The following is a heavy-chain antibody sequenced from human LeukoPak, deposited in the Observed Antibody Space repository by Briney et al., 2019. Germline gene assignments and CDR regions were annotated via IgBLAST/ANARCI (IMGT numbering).Heavy chain of an antibody. V-gene: IGHV4-59*01. CDR3: ARNLIVVFNDAFDI. J-gene: IGHJ3*02. CDR2: IYYSGGT. CDR1: GGSLNTYS. Sequence: SETLSLTCTVSGGSLNTYSWSWIRQPPGKGLEWIGFIYYSGGTNYTPSLKGRVTISVDTSKNQFSLKLSSVTAADTAVYYCARNLIVVFNDAFDIWGQGTMVTVSS. D-gene: IGHD3-22*01.